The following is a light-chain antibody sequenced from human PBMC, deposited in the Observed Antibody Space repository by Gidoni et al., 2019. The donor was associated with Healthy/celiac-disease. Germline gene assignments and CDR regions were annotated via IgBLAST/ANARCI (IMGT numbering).Light chain of an antibody. CDR3: QQYNSYSRT. Sequence: QMPHSPSTLSASVGERVTITCRASQSISSWLAWYQQKPGKAPKLLIYKASSLESGVPSRLSGSGSGTEFTLTISSLQPDDFATYYCQQYNSYSRTFGQXTKVEIK. J-gene: IGKJ1*01. CDR2: KAS. V-gene: IGKV1-5*03. CDR1: QSISSW.